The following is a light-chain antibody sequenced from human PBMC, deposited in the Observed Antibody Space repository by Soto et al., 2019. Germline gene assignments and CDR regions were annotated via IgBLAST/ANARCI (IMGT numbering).Light chain of an antibody. Sequence: DIQMTQFPSTLSASVGDRVTITCRASQSITNWLAWYQQKPGKAPNLLIYKASTLESGVPSRFSGSGSGTEFTLTISSLQPDDFATYYCQQYDAYSTFGQGTKVEIK. CDR1: QSITNW. V-gene: IGKV1-5*03. J-gene: IGKJ1*01. CDR2: KAS. CDR3: QQYDAYST.